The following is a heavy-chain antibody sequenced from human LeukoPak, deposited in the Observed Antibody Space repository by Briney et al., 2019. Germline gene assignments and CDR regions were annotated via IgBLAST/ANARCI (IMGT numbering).Heavy chain of an antibody. J-gene: IGHJ6*02. V-gene: IGHV3-48*02. Sequence: GGSLRLSCAASGFTFSSYSMNWVRQAPGKGLEWVSYISSSSSTIYYADSVKGRFTISRDNAKNSLYLQMNSLRDEDTAVYYCAKDLVSSSWYRSYYYYGMDVWGQGTTVTVSS. CDR1: GFTFSSYS. CDR2: ISSSSSTI. CDR3: AKDLVSSSWYRSYYYYGMDV. D-gene: IGHD6-13*01.